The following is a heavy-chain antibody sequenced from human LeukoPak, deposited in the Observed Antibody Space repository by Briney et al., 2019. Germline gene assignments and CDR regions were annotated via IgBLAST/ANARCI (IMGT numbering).Heavy chain of an antibody. CDR2: MSADGGGT. D-gene: IGHD2-15*01. CDR1: GFTFSSYA. J-gene: IGHJ4*02. CDR3: AKSSGASTYYFDY. V-gene: IGHV3-23*01. Sequence: GGSLRLSCAASGFTFSSYAMRWVRQPPGKGLEWVSAMSADGGGTYIAASLKGRCTISRDNSKTTLSLQMNSLRAEDTAIYYCAKSSGASTYYFDYWGQGILVTVS.